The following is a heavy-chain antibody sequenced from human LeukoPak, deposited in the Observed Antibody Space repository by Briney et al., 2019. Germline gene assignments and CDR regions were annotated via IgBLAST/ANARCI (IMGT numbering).Heavy chain of an antibody. Sequence: GRSVSLLCAASVFTYHVYAMLCVRDAPGRGLVGVSDNRWNSSSIGYADSVKGRFTISRDNAKNSLYLQMSSLRAEDTALYYCAKVIYCSSTSCHDAFDIWGQGTMVTVSS. CDR3: AKVIYCSSTSCHDAFDI. CDR1: VFTYHVYA. D-gene: IGHD2-2*01. J-gene: IGHJ3*02. V-gene: IGHV3-9*01. CDR2: NRWNSSSI.